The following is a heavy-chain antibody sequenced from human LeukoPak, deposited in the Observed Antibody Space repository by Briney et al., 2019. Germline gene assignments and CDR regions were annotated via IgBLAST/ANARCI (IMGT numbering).Heavy chain of an antibody. CDR1: GGSISTYY. CDR2: IYYSGST. D-gene: IGHD5-12*01. Sequence: PSETLSLTCTGSGGSISTYYWNWIRQPPGKGLEWIGYIYYSGSTKYNPSLKNRVTISVDTSKNQFSLKLSSVTAADTAVYYCARGDVVATALDPWGQGTLVTVSS. CDR3: ARGDVVATALDP. V-gene: IGHV4-59*08. J-gene: IGHJ5*02.